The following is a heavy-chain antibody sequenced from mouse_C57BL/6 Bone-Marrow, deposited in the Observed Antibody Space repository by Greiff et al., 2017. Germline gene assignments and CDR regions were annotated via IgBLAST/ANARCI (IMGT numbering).Heavy chain of an antibody. CDR2: ISYSGST. V-gene: IGHV3-1*01. D-gene: IGHD1-1*01. J-gene: IGHJ1*03. CDR1: GYSITSGYD. CDR3: AREGDYYGSSYWYFDV. Sequence: VQLKESGPGMVKPSQSLSLTCTVTGYSITSGYDWHWIRHFPGNKLEWMGYISYSGSTNYNPSLKSRISITHDTSKNHFFLKLNSVTTEDTATYYCAREGDYYGSSYWYFDVWGTGTTVTVSS.